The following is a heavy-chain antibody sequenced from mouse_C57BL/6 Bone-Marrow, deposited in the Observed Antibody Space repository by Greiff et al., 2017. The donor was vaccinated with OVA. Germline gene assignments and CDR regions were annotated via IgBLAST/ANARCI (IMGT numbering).Heavy chain of an antibody. J-gene: IGHJ1*03. Sequence: VQLQQSGPELVKPGASVKISCKASGYTITDYYMNWVKQSHGKSLEWIGDINPKNGGTSYNQKFKGKATLTVDKSSSTAYIDLRSLTSDDSAVYYCARDGYWLYFDVGGTGTTVTVSS. D-gene: IGHD2-3*01. CDR2: INPKNGGT. CDR1: GYTITDYY. V-gene: IGHV1-26*01. CDR3: ARDGYWLYFDV.